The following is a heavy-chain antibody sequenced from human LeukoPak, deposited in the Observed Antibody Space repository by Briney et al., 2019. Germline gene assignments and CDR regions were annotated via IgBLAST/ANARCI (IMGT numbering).Heavy chain of an antibody. CDR2: IIPIFGTA. CDR1: GGTFSSYA. CDR3: ARWAGDGYNYYFDY. J-gene: IGHJ4*02. V-gene: IGHV1-69*05. D-gene: IGHD5-24*01. Sequence: SVKVSSKASGGTFSSYAISWVRQAPGQGLEWMGGIIPIFGTANYAQKFQGRVTITTDESTSTAYMELSSLRSEDTAVYYCARWAGDGYNYYFDYWGQGTLVTVSS.